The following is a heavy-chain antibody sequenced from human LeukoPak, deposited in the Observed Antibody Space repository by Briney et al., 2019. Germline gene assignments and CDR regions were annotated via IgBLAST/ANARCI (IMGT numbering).Heavy chain of an antibody. J-gene: IGHJ4*02. D-gene: IGHD5-12*01. Sequence: GGSLRLSCTASGFTFSRSWMNWIRQAPGKGLEWVANLNPDGDGMRFVDSVKGRFTMSRDNAQSSLHLQMNSLRVEDTAFYYCAAWTDRGYSYWGQGVLVTVSS. CDR3: AAWTDRGYSY. CDR1: GFTFSRSW. CDR2: LNPDGDGM. V-gene: IGHV3-7*01.